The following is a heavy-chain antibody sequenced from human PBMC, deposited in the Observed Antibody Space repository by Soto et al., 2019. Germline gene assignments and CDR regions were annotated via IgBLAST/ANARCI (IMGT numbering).Heavy chain of an antibody. CDR3: ARTFSIFPAVIYCFDP. CDR1: GGSISRYY. CDR2: IYYSEST. D-gene: IGHD3-3*02. J-gene: IGHJ5*02. Sequence: PSETLSLTCTVSGGSISRYYWSWIRQPPGKGLEWSWYIYYSESTNYNPSLKSRVSISVDTSKNQFYLKLSTVAAAATDVYYCARTFSIFPAVIYCFDPWGQGTLVTVSS. V-gene: IGHV4-59*01.